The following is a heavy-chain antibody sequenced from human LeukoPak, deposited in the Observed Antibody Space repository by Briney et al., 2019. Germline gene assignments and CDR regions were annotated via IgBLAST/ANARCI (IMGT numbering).Heavy chain of an antibody. V-gene: IGHV3-53*01. D-gene: IGHD3-9*01. CDR1: GFTVSSNY. CDR3: ASQSYDILTGYYL. CDR2: IYSGGST. Sequence: GGSLRLSCAASGFTVSSNYMSWVRQAPGKGLEWVSVIYSGGSTYYADSVKGRFTISRDNSKNTLYLQMNSPRAEDTAVYYCASQSYDILTGYYLWGQGTLVTVSS. J-gene: IGHJ4*02.